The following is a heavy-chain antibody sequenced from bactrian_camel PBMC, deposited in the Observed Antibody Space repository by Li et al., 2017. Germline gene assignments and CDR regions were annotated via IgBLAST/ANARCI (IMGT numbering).Heavy chain of an antibody. D-gene: IGHD1*01. Sequence: HVQLVESGGGSVQAGGSLRLSCAATGYCQYDTSWSWYRQAPGKEREFVSTINSYGSTLYADSVRGRFTISQDNAKNTLYLQMNSLKPEDTAMYYCAARTAWVDARLVLAKQFYGYWGQGTQVTVS. V-gene: IGHV3S55*01. J-gene: IGHJ4*01. CDR2: INSYGST. CDR1: GYCQYDT. CDR3: AARTAWVDARLVLAKQFYGY.